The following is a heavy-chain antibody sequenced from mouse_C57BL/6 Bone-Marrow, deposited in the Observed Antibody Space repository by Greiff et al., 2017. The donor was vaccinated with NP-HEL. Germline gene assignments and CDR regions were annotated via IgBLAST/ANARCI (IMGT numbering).Heavy chain of an antibody. D-gene: IGHD1-1*01. CDR1: GYTFTSYW. CDR2: IYPGNSDT. V-gene: IGHV1-5*01. J-gene: IGHJ1*03. Sequence: VQLQQSGTVLVRPGASVKMSCKTSGYTFTSYWMHWVKQRPGQGLEWIGAIYPGNSDTSYNQKFKGKAKLTAVTSASTAYMELSSLTSEDSAVYDGTVDYCGSSSDWYFDVWGTGTTVTVSS. CDR3: TVDYCGSSSDWYFDV.